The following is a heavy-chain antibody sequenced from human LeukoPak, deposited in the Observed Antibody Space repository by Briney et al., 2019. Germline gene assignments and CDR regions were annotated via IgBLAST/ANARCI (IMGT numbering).Heavy chain of an antibody. CDR3: AKALAGKVDY. D-gene: IGHD6-13*01. V-gene: IGHV3-23*01. Sequence: GGSLRLSCAASGFTVSSYAMSWVRQAPGKGLEWVSAISGSGGSSYYADVVKGRFTISRDNSKNTLYLQMNSLRDEDTAVYYCAKALAGKVDYWGQGTLVTVSS. CDR1: GFTVSSYA. CDR2: ISGSGGSS. J-gene: IGHJ4*02.